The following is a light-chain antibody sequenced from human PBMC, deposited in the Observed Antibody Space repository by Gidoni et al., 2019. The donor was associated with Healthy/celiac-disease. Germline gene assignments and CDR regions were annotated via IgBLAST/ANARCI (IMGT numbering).Light chain of an antibody. J-gene: IGLJ2*01. CDR1: KLGDKY. CDR2: QDS. Sequence: SYELTQPPSVSVSPGQTASSTCPGDKLGDKYACWYQQKPGQSPVLVIYQDSKRPSGIPERFSGSNSGNTATLTISGTQAMDEADYDCQAWDSSTALFGGGTKLTVL. V-gene: IGLV3-1*01. CDR3: QAWDSSTAL.